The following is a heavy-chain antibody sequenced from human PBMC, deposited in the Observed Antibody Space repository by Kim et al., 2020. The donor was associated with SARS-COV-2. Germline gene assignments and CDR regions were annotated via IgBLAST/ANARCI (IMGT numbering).Heavy chain of an antibody. V-gene: IGHV3-23*01. CDR1: GFTFSSYA. J-gene: IGHJ6*02. CDR2: ISGSGGST. CDR3: AKDKDRFSRIQLWLRAAAGKTGAKDYYYYGMDV. Sequence: GGSLRLSCAASGFTFSSYAMSWVRQAPGKGLEWVSAISGSGGSTYYADSVKGRFTISRDNSKNTLYLQMNSLRAEDTAVYYCAKDKDRFSRIQLWLRAAAGKTGAKDYYYYGMDVWGQGTTVTVSS. D-gene: IGHD5-18*01.